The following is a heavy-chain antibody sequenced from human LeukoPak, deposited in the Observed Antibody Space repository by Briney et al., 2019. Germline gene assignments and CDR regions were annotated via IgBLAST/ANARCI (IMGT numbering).Heavy chain of an antibody. V-gene: IGHV4-59*11. Sequence: PSETLSLTCTVSGGSFSSHYWSWIRQPPGKGLEWIGYISYIGSTNYNPSLKSRVTISVDTSKNQFSLKLSSVTAADTAVYYCARVLDSGDRDGFDIWGQGTMVTVSS. J-gene: IGHJ3*02. CDR1: GGSFSSHY. CDR2: ISYIGST. D-gene: IGHD4-17*01. CDR3: ARVLDSGDRDGFDI.